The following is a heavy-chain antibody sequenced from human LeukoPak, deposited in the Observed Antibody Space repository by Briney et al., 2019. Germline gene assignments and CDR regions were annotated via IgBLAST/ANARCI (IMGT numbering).Heavy chain of an antibody. J-gene: IGHJ4*02. CDR3: AREGDIAAALFDN. V-gene: IGHV1-2*02. Sequence: ASVKVSCKGSGYTFSAYYIHWLRQAPGQGPEWMGWISPQSFDTNYAQKFQGRVTMTTATSMNTVFMELSRLSSDDTAVYYCAREGDIAAALFDNCGQGTLVTVSS. CDR2: ISPQSFDT. D-gene: IGHD6-13*01. CDR1: GYTFSAYY.